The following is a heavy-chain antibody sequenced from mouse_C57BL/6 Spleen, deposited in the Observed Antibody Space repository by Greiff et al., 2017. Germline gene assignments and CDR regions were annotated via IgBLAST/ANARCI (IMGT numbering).Heavy chain of an antibody. CDR2: IYPGDGDT. J-gene: IGHJ3*01. CDR1: GYAFSSYW. CDR3: ARFDYEVY. V-gene: IGHV1-80*01. Sequence: VQLVESGAELVKPGASVKISCKASGYAFSSYWMNWVKQRPGKGLEWIGQIYPGDGDTNYNGKFKGKATLTADKSSSTAYMQLSSLTSEDAAVYFCARFDYEVYWGQGTLVTGSA. D-gene: IGHD2-4*01.